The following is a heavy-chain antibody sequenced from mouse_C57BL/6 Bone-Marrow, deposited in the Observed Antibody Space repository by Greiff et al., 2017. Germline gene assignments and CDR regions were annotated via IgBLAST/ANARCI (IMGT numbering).Heavy chain of an antibody. J-gene: IGHJ4*01. CDR1: GFNITDYY. CDR3: AIPAKRECAMDY. Sequence: VQLQQSGAELVKPGASVKLSCTASGFNITDYYMHWVKQRTEQGLEWIGRIDPEDGDTKYAPKFQGKATITADTSSNTAYLQLSSLTSEDTAVYYCAIPAKRECAMDYWGQGTSVTVSS. CDR2: IDPEDGDT. V-gene: IGHV14-2*01.